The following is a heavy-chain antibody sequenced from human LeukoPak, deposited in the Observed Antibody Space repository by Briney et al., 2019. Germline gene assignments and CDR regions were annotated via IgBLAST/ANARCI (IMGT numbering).Heavy chain of an antibody. Sequence: GGSLRLSCAVSGFNFRDHWMDWVRQAPGKGLEWVGHVKTDGSETYYVDSLKGRFSISRDNTNNALYLQMNSLRVEDTAVYYCAKNNGWFHLAQWGQGTLVTVSS. CDR1: GFNFRDHW. CDR3: AKNNGWFHLAQ. CDR2: VKTDGSET. J-gene: IGHJ4*02. V-gene: IGHV3-7*03. D-gene: IGHD6-19*01.